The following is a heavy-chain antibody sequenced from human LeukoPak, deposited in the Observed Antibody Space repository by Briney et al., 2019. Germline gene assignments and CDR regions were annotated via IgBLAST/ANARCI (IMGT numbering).Heavy chain of an antibody. D-gene: IGHD2-8*01. CDR1: GYTFTNYG. CDR3: TRTVLDCKNGVCYDY. V-gene: IGHV1-18*01. Sequence: ASVKVSCKTSGYTFTNYGISWVPQAPGQGLEWMGWISPYNGNAINAQKLQGRVTVTTDTTTSTAYMELRSLRSDDTAVYYCTRTVLDCKNGVCYDYWGQGTLVTVSS. CDR2: ISPYNGNA. J-gene: IGHJ4*02.